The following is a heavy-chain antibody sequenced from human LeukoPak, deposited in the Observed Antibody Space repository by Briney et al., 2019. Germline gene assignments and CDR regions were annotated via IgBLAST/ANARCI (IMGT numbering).Heavy chain of an antibody. V-gene: IGHV3-23*01. CDR1: GFTFSSYA. CDR2: ISGSGGST. CDR3: AKDYRSAAAQIRNFDY. Sequence: GGSLRLSCAASGFTFSSYAMSWVRQAPGKGLEWVSAISGSGGSTYYADSVKGRLTISRDNSKNTLYLQMNSLRAEDTAVYYCAKDYRSAAAQIRNFDYWGQGTLVTVSS. D-gene: IGHD6-13*01. J-gene: IGHJ4*02.